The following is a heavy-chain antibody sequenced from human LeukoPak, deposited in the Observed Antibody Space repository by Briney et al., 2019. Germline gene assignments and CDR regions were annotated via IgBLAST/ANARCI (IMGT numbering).Heavy chain of an antibody. V-gene: IGHV1-18*01. J-gene: IGHJ6*02. CDR1: GYTFTSYG. CDR2: ISAYNGNT. Sequence: RASVKVSCKASGYTFTSYGISWVRQAPGQGLEWMGWISAYNGNTNYAQKLQGRVTMTTDTSTSTAYMELRSLRSDDTAVYYCARDVPTYYYDSGGYFPPEYYGMDGWGQGTTVTVSS. D-gene: IGHD3-22*01. CDR3: ARDVPTYYYDSGGYFPPEYYGMDG.